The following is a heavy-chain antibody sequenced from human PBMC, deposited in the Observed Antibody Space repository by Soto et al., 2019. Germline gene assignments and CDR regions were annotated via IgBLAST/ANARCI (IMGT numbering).Heavy chain of an antibody. D-gene: IGHD5-12*01. J-gene: IGHJ4*02. Sequence: QVQLVESGGGVVQPGRSLRLSCAASGFTFSSYGMHWVRQAPGKGLEWVAVIWYDGSNKYYADSVKGRFTISRDNSKNTRYLQMNSLRAEDTAVYYWARDLGSGYDGTFDYWGQGTLVTVSS. CDR3: ARDLGSGYDGTFDY. V-gene: IGHV3-33*01. CDR1: GFTFSSYG. CDR2: IWYDGSNK.